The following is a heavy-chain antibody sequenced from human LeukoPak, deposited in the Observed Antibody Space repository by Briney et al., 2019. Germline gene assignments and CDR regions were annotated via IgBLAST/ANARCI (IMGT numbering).Heavy chain of an antibody. CDR1: GFIFNNYA. Sequence: GGSLRLSCAGSGFIFNNYAMHWVRQPPGKGLEWVSGISWNSGSIDYADSVKGRFTISRDNAKNSLYLQMNSLRVEDTTFYYCAKDNRRHYTSGPNPDSLHWGQGALVTVSS. CDR2: ISWNSGSI. V-gene: IGHV3-9*01. CDR3: AKDNRRHYTSGPNPDSLH. J-gene: IGHJ4*02. D-gene: IGHD6-19*01.